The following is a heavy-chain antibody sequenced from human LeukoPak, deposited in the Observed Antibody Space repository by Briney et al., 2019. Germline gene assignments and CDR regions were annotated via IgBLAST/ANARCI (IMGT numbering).Heavy chain of an antibody. V-gene: IGHV5-51*01. CDR1: GYSFTTYW. D-gene: IGHD6-6*01. J-gene: IGHJ4*02. CDR2: IYPGDSDT. Sequence: PGESLKISCKGSGYSFTTYWIGWVRQMPGKGLEWMGIIYPGDSDTRYSPSFQGQVTISADKSISTAYLQWSSLKASDTAIYYCARARAYSTSSAPKGFDYWGQGTLVTVSS. CDR3: ARARAYSTSSAPKGFDY.